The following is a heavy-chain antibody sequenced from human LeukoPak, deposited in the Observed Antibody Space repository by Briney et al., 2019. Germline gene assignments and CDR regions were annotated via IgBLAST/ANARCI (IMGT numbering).Heavy chain of an antibody. Sequence: SETLSLTCAVYGGSFSGYYWSWIRQPPGKGLEWIGEINHSGSTNYNPSLKGRVTISVDTSKNQFSLKLSSVTAADTAVYYCARGRYFDWLLSASYYFDYWGQGTLVTVSS. CDR1: GGSFSGYY. V-gene: IGHV4-34*01. CDR3: ARGRYFDWLLSASYYFDY. J-gene: IGHJ4*02. CDR2: INHSGST. D-gene: IGHD3-9*01.